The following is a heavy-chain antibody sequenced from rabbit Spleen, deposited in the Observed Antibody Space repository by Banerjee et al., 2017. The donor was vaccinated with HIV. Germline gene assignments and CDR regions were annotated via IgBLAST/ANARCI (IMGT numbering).Heavy chain of an antibody. D-gene: IGHD1-1*01. J-gene: IGHJ4*01. Sequence: QSLEESGGDLVKPGASLTLTCTASGFSFSYSDYMSWVRQPPGKGPEWIACIGAGVSYTTYYASWAKGRFIMSRTSSTTVTLQMTSLTAADTATYFCARDLVAVIGWNFNLWGPGTLVTVS. CDR2: IGAGVSYTT. V-gene: IGHV1S40*01. CDR1: GFSFSYSDY. CDR3: ARDLVAVIGWNFNL.